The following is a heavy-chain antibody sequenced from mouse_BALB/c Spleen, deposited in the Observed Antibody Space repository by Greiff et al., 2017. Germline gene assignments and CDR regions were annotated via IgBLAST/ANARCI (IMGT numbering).Heavy chain of an antibody. V-gene: IGHV5-4*02. CDR3: ARVRDDAMDY. CDR2: ISDGGSYT. J-gene: IGHJ4*01. D-gene: IGHD3-3*01. CDR1: GFTFSDYY. Sequence: EVKLVESGGGLVKPGGSLKLSCAASGFTFSDYYMYWVRQTPEKRLEWVATISDGGSYTYYPDSVKGRFTISRDNAKNNLYLQMSSLKSEDTAMYYCARVRDDAMDYWGQGTSVTVSS.